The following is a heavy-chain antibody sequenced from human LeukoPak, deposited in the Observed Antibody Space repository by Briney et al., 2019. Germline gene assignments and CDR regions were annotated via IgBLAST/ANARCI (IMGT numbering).Heavy chain of an antibody. D-gene: IGHD2-2*01. CDR3: ARSSPPYYCSSTSCYWGFDY. CDR2: LYYSGSP. V-gene: IGHV4-59*01. Sequence: SETLSLTCTVSGGSISSYCWSWIRQPPGKGLEWIGYLYYSGSPNYNPSHKRRVTISVDTSKNQFSLKLSSVTAADTAVYYCARSSPPYYCSSTSCYWGFDYWGQGTLVTVSS. J-gene: IGHJ4*02. CDR1: GGSISSYC.